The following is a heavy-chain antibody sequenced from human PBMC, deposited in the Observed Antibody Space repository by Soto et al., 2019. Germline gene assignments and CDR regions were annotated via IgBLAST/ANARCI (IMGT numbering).Heavy chain of an antibody. Sequence: EVQLLESGGGLVQPGGSLRLSCAASGFTFSSYAMSWVRQAPGKGLECVSAISGSGGSTYYADSVKGRFTISRDNSKNTLYLKMNSLRAEDTAVYYCAKTYYYDSCGYYLPTPADYWGQGTLVTVSS. CDR1: GFTFSSYA. CDR3: AKTYYYDSCGYYLPTPADY. CDR2: ISGSGGST. D-gene: IGHD3-22*01. J-gene: IGHJ4*02. V-gene: IGHV3-23*01.